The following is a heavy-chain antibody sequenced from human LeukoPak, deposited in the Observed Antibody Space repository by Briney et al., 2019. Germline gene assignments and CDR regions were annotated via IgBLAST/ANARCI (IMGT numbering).Heavy chain of an antibody. CDR3: ARTGSSGWSPAYYFDY. J-gene: IGHJ4*02. CDR1: GGSISSSSYY. V-gene: IGHV4-39*01. D-gene: IGHD6-19*01. CDR2: IYYSGSA. Sequence: PSETLSLTCTVSGGSISSSSYYWGWIRQPPGKGLEWIGSIYYSGSAYYNPSLKSRVTISVDSSKNQFSLKLSSVTAADTAVYYCARTGSSGWSPAYYFDYWDQGTLVTVSS.